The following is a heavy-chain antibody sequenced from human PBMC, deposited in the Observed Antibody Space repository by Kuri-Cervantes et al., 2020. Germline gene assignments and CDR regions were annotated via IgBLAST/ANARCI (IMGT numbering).Heavy chain of an antibody. D-gene: IGHD6-19*01. V-gene: IGHV4-39*07. CDR2: IYYSGNT. Sequence: GSLRLSCIVSGGSISSSSYYWGWIRQPPGKGLEWIGSIYYSGNTNYNPSLRNRVTISVVTSKNQFSLKLSSVTAADTAVYYCARVRPPTIPVAGGLFDYWGQGTLVTVSS. CDR1: GGSISSSSYY. CDR3: ARVRPPTIPVAGGLFDY. J-gene: IGHJ4*02.